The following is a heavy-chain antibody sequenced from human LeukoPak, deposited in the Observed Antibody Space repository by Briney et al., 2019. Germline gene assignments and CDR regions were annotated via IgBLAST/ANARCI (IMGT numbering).Heavy chain of an antibody. Sequence: GGSLRLSCAASGFTFSSYGMHWVRQAPGKGLEWVAVISYDGSNKYYADSVKGRFTISRDNSKNTLYLQMNSLRAEDTAVYYCAKEYSGSFDYWGQGTLVTVSS. J-gene: IGHJ4*02. CDR3: AKEYSGSFDY. CDR1: GFTFSSYG. CDR2: ISYDGSNK. V-gene: IGHV3-30*18. D-gene: IGHD2-15*01.